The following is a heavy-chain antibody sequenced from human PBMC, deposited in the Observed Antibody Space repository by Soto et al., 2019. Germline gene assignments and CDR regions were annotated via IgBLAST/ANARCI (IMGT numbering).Heavy chain of an antibody. CDR1: GCTFTSYA. J-gene: IGHJ4*02. V-gene: IGHV1-3*01. Sequence: QVQLVQSGAEVKKPGASVKVSCKASGCTFTSYAIYWVRQAPGQRLEWMGWMNADNGDTKYSQKFQGRVTITRDTSASTAYMELSSLTSEDTAVYYCARAASHPDYWGQGTLVTVSS. CDR3: ARAASHPDY. CDR2: MNADNGDT.